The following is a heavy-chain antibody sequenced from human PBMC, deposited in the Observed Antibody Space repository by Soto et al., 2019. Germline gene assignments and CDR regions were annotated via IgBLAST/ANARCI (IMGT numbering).Heavy chain of an antibody. J-gene: IGHJ4*02. CDR1: GFTFSNAW. V-gene: IGHV3-15*01. CDR2: IKTKTESGTT. D-gene: IGHD3-22*01. CDR3: TTERFYYDTSGYLAY. Sequence: GGSLRLSCAASGFTFSNAWMSWVRQAPGKGLEWVGRIKTKTESGTTDYAAPVQGRFTISRDDSKNTLYLQMNSLKTEDTAVYCCTTERFYYDTSGYLAYWGQGTLVTVSS.